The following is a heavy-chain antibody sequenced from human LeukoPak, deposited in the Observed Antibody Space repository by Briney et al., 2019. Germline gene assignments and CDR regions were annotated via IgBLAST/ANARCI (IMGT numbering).Heavy chain of an antibody. CDR2: ISSSSSYI. CDR3: ARDRYDFWSGYYPHGAFDI. V-gene: IGHV3-21*01. Sequence: GGSLRLSCAASGFTFSSYSMNWVRQAPGKGLEWVSSISSSSSYIYYADSVKGRFTISRGSAKNSLYLQMNSLRAEDTAVYYCARDRYDFWSGYYPHGAFDIWGQGTMVTASS. D-gene: IGHD3-3*01. CDR1: GFTFSSYS. J-gene: IGHJ3*02.